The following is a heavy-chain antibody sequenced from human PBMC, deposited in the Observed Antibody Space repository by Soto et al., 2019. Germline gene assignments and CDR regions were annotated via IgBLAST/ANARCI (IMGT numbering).Heavy chain of an antibody. J-gene: IGHJ4*02. Sequence: SETLSLTCAVYGGSFSGYYWSWVRQPPGKGLEWIGEINHSGSTNYNPSLKSRVTISVDTSKNQFSLKLSSVTAADTAVYYCARGRDIVVVPAAMEQTYYFDYWGQGTLVTVSS. V-gene: IGHV4-34*01. CDR3: ARGRDIVVVPAAMEQTYYFDY. CDR1: GGSFSGYY. D-gene: IGHD2-2*01. CDR2: INHSGST.